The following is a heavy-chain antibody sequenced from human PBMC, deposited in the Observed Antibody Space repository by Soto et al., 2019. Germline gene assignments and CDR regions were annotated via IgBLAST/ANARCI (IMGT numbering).Heavy chain of an antibody. CDR3: ARPPLPGYSIHFNS. CDR2: LSPRDSDT. CDR1: GYIFSDYW. Sequence: GESVKSSCKASGYIFSDYWIGRARQMPGKGLEWLGILSPRDSDTRYSPSFQGHLTISADRSPGPAFLQWRSLKASDTALYYCARPPLPGYSIHFNSWGQGTLVTVSS. J-gene: IGHJ4*02. V-gene: IGHV5-51*01. D-gene: IGHD2-15*01.